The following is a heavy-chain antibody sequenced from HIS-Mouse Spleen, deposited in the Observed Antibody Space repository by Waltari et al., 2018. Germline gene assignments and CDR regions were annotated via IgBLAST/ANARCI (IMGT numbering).Heavy chain of an antibody. Sequence: QLQLQESGPGLVKPSAPLSLTCTVSGGACSSSSYYWGWIRQPPGKGLEWIGSIYYSGSTYYNPSLKSRVTISVDTSKNQFSLKLSSVTAADTAVYYCAREIPYSSSWYDWYFDLWGRGTLVTVSS. D-gene: IGHD6-13*01. CDR3: AREIPYSSSWYDWYFDL. CDR2: IYYSGST. J-gene: IGHJ2*01. CDR1: GGACSSSSYY. V-gene: IGHV4-39*07.